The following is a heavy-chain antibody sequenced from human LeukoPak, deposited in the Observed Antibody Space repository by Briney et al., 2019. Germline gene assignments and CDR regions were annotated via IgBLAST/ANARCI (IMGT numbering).Heavy chain of an antibody. CDR3: AKGSNRGVATIDY. Sequence: GGCPRLSCAASGFTFSSYGMHWVRQAPGKGLDWVAVISYDGNNKYYADSVKGRFTISRDNSKNTLFLQMNSLRAEDTAVYYCAKGSNRGVATIDYWGQGTLVTVSS. CDR1: GFTFSSYG. J-gene: IGHJ4*02. D-gene: IGHD5-12*01. CDR2: ISYDGNNK. V-gene: IGHV3-30*18.